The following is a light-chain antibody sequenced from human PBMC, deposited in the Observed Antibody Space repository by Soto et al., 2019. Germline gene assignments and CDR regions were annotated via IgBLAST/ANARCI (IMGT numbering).Light chain of an antibody. CDR3: QQRYTWPIT. CDR2: DAS. V-gene: IGKV3-11*01. CDR1: QSISSH. Sequence: EIVLTQSPATLSLSPGERATLSCRASQSISSHLAWYQQKRGQAPRLLIYDASNRATGIPARFSGSESGTDFTLTISSLEPEDFAVYYCQQRYTWPITFGQGTRLEIK. J-gene: IGKJ5*01.